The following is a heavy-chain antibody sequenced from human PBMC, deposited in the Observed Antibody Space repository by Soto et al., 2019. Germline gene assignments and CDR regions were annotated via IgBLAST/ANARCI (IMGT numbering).Heavy chain of an antibody. J-gene: IGHJ5*02. D-gene: IGHD6-19*01. CDR3: AKDQLGIAVAGTDWFDH. V-gene: IGHV3-23*01. Sequence: GGSLRLSCAASGFTFSSYAMSWVRQAPGKGLEWVSAISGSGGSTYYADSVKGRFTISRDNSKNTLYLQMNSLRAEDTAVYYCAKDQLGIAVAGTDWFDHWGQGTLVTVSS. CDR1: GFTFSSYA. CDR2: ISGSGGST.